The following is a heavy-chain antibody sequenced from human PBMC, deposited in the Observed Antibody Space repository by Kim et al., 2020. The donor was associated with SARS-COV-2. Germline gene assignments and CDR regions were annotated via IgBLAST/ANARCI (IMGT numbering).Heavy chain of an antibody. D-gene: IGHD6-19*01. CDR2: NT. Sequence: NTINSQKLQARVSIPRDTSATTAYLELGVLRSEDTAVYYCAREAVAGSFDYWGQGTLVTVSS. V-gene: IGHV1-3*01. CDR3: AREAVAGSFDY. J-gene: IGHJ4*02.